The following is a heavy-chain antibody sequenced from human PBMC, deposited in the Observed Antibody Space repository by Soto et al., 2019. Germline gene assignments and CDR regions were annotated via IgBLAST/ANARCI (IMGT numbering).Heavy chain of an antibody. CDR3: ARGGEPLGYYGLDV. CDR1: GGSVRSGNHF. J-gene: IGHJ6*02. CDR2: MYYTGVT. Sequence: NPSETLSLTCSVSGGSVRSGNHFWNWIRQPPGRGLEWLGYMYYTGVTNYNPSLKRRVSMSVDTSKDQFSLNLTSLTAADTAVYYCARGGEPLGYYGLDVWGQGTTVTVSS. V-gene: IGHV4-61*01.